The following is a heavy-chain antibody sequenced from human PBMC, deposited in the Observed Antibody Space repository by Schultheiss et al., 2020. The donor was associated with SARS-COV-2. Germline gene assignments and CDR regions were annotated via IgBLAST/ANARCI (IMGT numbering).Heavy chain of an antibody. CDR1: GYTFTSYA. CDR3: AREASERYSSSWFDY. V-gene: IGHV1-3*01. Sequence: ASVKVSCKASGYTFTSYAMHWVRQAPGQRLEWMGWINAGNGNTKYSQKFQGRVTITRDTSASTAYMELSSLRSEDTAVYYCAREASERYSSSWFDYWGQGTLVTVSS. D-gene: IGHD6-13*01. CDR2: INAGNGNT. J-gene: IGHJ4*02.